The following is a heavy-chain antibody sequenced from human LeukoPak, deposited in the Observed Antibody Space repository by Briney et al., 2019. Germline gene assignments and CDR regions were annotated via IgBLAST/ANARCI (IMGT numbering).Heavy chain of an antibody. CDR2: ISAYNGNT. Sequence: EASVKVSCKASGYTFTSYGISWVRQAPGQGLEWMGWISAYNGNTNYAQKLQGRVTMTTDTSTSTAYVELRSLRSDDTAVYYCARDVEMATRELDYWGQGTLVTVSS. CDR1: GYTFTSYG. J-gene: IGHJ4*02. V-gene: IGHV1-18*01. D-gene: IGHD5-24*01. CDR3: ARDVEMATRELDY.